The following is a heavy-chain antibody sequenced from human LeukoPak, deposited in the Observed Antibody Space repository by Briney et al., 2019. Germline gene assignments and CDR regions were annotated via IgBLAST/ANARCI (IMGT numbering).Heavy chain of an antibody. CDR1: GYTFTGYY. V-gene: IGHV1-18*04. Sequence: ASVKVSCKASGYTFTGYYMHWVRQAPGQGLEWMGWISAYNGNTNYAQKLQGRVTMTTDTSTSTAYMELRSLRSDDTAVYYCARPVDTAMEHWGQGTLVTVSS. J-gene: IGHJ4*02. CDR3: ARPVDTAMEH. D-gene: IGHD5-18*01. CDR2: ISAYNGNT.